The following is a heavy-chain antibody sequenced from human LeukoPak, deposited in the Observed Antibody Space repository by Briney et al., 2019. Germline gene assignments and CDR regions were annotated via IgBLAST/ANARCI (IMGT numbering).Heavy chain of an antibody. D-gene: IGHD3-22*01. CDR1: GFTFSGSA. J-gene: IGHJ4*02. Sequence: GGSLRLSCAASGFTFSGSAMHWVRQASGKGLEWVGRIRSKANSYATAYAASVKGRFTIPRDDSKNTAYLQMNSLKTEDTAVYYCTRPHYYDSSGYSDYWGQGTLVTVSS. V-gene: IGHV3-73*01. CDR2: IRSKANSYAT. CDR3: TRPHYYDSSGYSDY.